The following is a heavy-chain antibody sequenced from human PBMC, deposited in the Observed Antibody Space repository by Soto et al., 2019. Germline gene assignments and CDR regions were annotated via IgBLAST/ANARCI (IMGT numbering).Heavy chain of an antibody. Sequence: GGSLRLSCAASGVNFGSYAMSWVRQAPGKGLEWVSAISGSGGSTYYADSVKGRFTISRDNSKNTLYLQMNSLRAEDTAVYYCAKDTYYYDSSAPDAFDIWGQGTMVTVSS. CDR3: AKDTYYYDSSAPDAFDI. V-gene: IGHV3-23*01. CDR1: GVNFGSYA. D-gene: IGHD3-22*01. CDR2: ISGSGGST. J-gene: IGHJ3*02.